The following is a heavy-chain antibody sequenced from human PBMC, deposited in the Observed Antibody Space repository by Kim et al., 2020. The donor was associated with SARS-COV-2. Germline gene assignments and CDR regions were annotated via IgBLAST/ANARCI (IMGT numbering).Heavy chain of an antibody. Sequence: GESLKISCKGSGYSFTSYWIGWVRQMPGKGLEWMGIIYPGDSDTRYSPSFQGQVTISADKSISTAYLQWSSLKASDTATYYCARLRYYGSGSYSSQSYYYGMDVWGQGTTVTVSS. D-gene: IGHD3-10*01. V-gene: IGHV5-51*01. J-gene: IGHJ6*02. CDR3: ARLRYYGSGSYSSQSYYYGMDV. CDR2: IYPGDSDT. CDR1: GYSFTSYW.